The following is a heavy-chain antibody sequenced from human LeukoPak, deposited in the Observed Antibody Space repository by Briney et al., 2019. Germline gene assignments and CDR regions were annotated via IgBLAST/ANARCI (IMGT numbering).Heavy chain of an antibody. D-gene: IGHD5-12*01. J-gene: IGHJ6*02. CDR2: IYYSGST. V-gene: IGHV4-30-4*01. CDR1: GGSISSGDYY. Sequence: TASETLSLTCTVSGGSISSGDYYWSWIRQPPGKGLEWIGYIYYSGSTYYNPSLKSRVTISVDTSKNQFSLKLSSVTAADTAVYYCARATDDGMDVWGQGTTVTVSS. CDR3: ARATDDGMDV.